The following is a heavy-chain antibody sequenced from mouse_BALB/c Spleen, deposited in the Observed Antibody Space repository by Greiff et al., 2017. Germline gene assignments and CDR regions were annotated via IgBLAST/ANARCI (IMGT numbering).Heavy chain of an antibody. CDR2: INPGSGGT. D-gene: IGHD1-1*01. V-gene: IGHV1-54*01. CDR1: GYAFTNYL. Sequence: QVQLKQSGAELVRPGTSVKVSCKASGYAFTNYLIEWVKQRPGQGLEWIGVINPGSGGTNYNEKFKGKATLTADKSSSTAYMQLSSLTSDDSAVYFCARTTVVAPGAMDYWGQGTSVTVSS. CDR3: ARTTVVAPGAMDY. J-gene: IGHJ4*01.